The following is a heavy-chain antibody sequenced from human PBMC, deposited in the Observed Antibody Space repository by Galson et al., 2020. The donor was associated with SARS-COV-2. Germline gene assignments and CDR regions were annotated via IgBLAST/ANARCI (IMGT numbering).Heavy chain of an antibody. Sequence: GESLKISCKASGYTFTTYDINWVRQATGQGLEWLGWMNPKSGNTAYAQKFQGRVTMTMNTSISTAYMELSSLRSDDTAVYYCASSRRRDGSTLAGGWFNPWGQGTLVTVSS. CDR3: ASSRRRDGSTLAGGWFNP. J-gene: IGHJ5*02. D-gene: IGHD2-15*01. CDR2: MNPKSGNT. V-gene: IGHV1-8*01. CDR1: GYTFTTYD.